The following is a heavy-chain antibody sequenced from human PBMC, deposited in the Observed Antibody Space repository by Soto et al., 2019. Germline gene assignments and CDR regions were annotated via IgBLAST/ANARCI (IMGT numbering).Heavy chain of an antibody. CDR2: ISSTTNYI. V-gene: IGHV3-21*06. J-gene: IGHJ4*02. CDR3: ARESEDLSTNLDY. Sequence: LRLSCAASGFTFTRYSKNWVRQAPGKGLEWVASISSTTNYIYYGESLKGRLTISRDNAKNSMYLQMNTLRAEDTAVYYCARESEDLSTNLDYWGQGTLVTVSS. CDR1: GFTFTRYS.